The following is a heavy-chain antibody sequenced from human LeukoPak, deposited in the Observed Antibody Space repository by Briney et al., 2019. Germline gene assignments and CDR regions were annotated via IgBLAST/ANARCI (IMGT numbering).Heavy chain of an antibody. V-gene: IGHV1-69*05. D-gene: IGHD2-2*01. J-gene: IGHJ6*03. Sequence: ASVKVSCKASGGTFSSYAISWVRQAPGQGLEWMGGIIPIFGTANYAQKFQGRVTITTDESTSTACMELSSLRSEDTAVYYCARDLRICSSTSCYRRDYYYYYMDVWGKGTTVTVSS. CDR1: GGTFSSYA. CDR2: IIPIFGTA. CDR3: ARDLRICSSTSCYRRDYYYYYMDV.